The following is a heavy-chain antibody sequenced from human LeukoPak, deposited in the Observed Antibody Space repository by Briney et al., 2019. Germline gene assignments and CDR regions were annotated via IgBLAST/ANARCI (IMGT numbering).Heavy chain of an antibody. V-gene: IGHV3-11*04. CDR3: ARSAPDSSSWYVPNWFDP. Sequence: GGSLRLSCAASGFTFSDYYMSWIGQAPGKGLEWVSYISSSGSTIYYADSVKGRFTISRDNAKNSLYLQMNSLRAEDTAVYYCARSAPDSSSWYVPNWFDPWGQGTLVTVSS. D-gene: IGHD6-13*01. CDR2: ISSSGSTI. CDR1: GFTFSDYY. J-gene: IGHJ5*02.